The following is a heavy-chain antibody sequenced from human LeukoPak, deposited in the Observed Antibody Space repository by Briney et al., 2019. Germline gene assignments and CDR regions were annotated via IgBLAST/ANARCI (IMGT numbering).Heavy chain of an antibody. V-gene: IGHV1-18*01. J-gene: IGHJ4*02. CDR3: ARGFLLGIAAAGTFFDY. CDR2: ISAYNGNT. Sequence: GASVKVSCKASGYTFTSYGISWVRQAPGQGLEWMGWISAYNGNTNYAQKLQGRVTMTTDTSTSTAYMELRSLRSDDTAVYYCARGFLLGIAAAGTFFDYWGQGTLVTVSS. CDR1: GYTFTSYG. D-gene: IGHD6-13*01.